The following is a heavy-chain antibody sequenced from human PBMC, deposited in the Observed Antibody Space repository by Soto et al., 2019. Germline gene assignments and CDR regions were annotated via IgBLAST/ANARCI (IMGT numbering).Heavy chain of an antibody. Sequence: SVKVSCKASGGTFSSYAISWVRQAPGQGLEWMGGIIPIFGTANYAQKFQGRVTITADESTSTAYMELSSLRSEDTAVYYCAIDSTSIAAAGTLDYWGQGTLVTVSS. V-gene: IGHV1-69*13. CDR1: GGTFSSYA. D-gene: IGHD6-13*01. CDR3: AIDSTSIAAAGTLDY. J-gene: IGHJ4*02. CDR2: IIPIFGTA.